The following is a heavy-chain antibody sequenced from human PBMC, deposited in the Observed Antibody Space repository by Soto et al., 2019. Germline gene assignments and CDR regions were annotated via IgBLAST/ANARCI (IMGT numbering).Heavy chain of an antibody. Sequence: EVQVLESGGGLVQPGGSLRLSCAASGFTFSLYPMTWVRQAPGKGLEWVSALGGSGHQIYYADSVRGRFTISRDNSKNTVSLQMNSLRPEDTALYYCAKEVDPAVWGSGSFPVPCGQGILVTVSS. CDR1: GFTFSLYP. D-gene: IGHD3-10*01. V-gene: IGHV3-23*01. J-gene: IGHJ5*02. CDR3: AKEVDPAVWGSGSFPVP. CDR2: LGGSGHQI.